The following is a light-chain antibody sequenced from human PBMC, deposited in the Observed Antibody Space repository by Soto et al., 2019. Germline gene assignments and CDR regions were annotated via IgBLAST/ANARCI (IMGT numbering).Light chain of an antibody. CDR2: TDN. CDR1: SPNIGNNY. Sequence: QSVLTQPPSASGTPGQSVTISCSGSSPNIGNNYVYWYQQFPGAAPKLLIYTDNQRPSGVPDRFFGSKSGISASLAIGGLRSEDEADYHRAAWDDSLTSVVFGGGTKLTVL. V-gene: IGLV1-47*01. J-gene: IGLJ3*02. CDR3: AAWDDSLTSVV.